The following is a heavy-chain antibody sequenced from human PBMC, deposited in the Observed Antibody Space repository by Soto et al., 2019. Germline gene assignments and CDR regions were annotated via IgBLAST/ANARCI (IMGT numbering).Heavy chain of an antibody. J-gene: IGHJ4*02. Sequence: NPSETLSLTCTVSGGSISSSSYYWGWIRQPPGKGLEWIGSIYYSGSTYYNPSLKSRVTISVDTSKNQFSLKLSSVTAADTAVYYCVSPYSSSWSDLVDYWGQGTLVTVSS. D-gene: IGHD6-13*01. CDR2: IYYSGST. CDR3: VSPYSSSWSDLVDY. CDR1: GGSISSSSYY. V-gene: IGHV4-39*01.